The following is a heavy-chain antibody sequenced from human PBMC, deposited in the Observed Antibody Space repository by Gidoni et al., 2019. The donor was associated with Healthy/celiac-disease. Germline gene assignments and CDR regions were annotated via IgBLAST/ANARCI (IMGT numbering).Heavy chain of an antibody. D-gene: IGHD7-27*01. V-gene: IGHV4-34*01. J-gene: IGHJ6*02. Sequence: QVQLQQWGAGLLKPSETLSLTCAVYGGSFSGYYWRWIRQPPGKGLEWIGEINHSGSTNYNPSLKSRVTISVDTSKNQFSLKLSSVTAADTAVYYCARGPPAGNTNWGSNYYYGMDVWGQGTTVTVSS. CDR2: INHSGST. CDR3: ARGPPAGNTNWGSNYYYGMDV. CDR1: GGSFSGYY.